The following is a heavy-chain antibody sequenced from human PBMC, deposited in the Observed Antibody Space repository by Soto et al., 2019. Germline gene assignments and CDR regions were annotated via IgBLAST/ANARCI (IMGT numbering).Heavy chain of an antibody. CDR3: ARDWCDHYFDY. CDR2: IIPIFGTA. V-gene: IGHV1-69*06. Sequence: QVQLVQSGAEVKKPGSSVKVSCKASGGTFSSYAISWVRQAPGQGLEWMGGIIPIFGTANHAQKLQGRVTITADKATSTDYMELSSLRSEDTAVYYCARDWCDHYFDYGGQGTLVPVYS. J-gene: IGHJ4*02. D-gene: IGHD2-8*01. CDR1: GGTFSSYA.